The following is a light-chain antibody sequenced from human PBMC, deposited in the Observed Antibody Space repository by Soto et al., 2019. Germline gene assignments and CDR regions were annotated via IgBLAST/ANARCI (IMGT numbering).Light chain of an antibody. Sequence: EIVMTQSPATLSVSPGETATLSCRASQSVSSNLAWYQQKPGQAPRLLIYGASTRATGIPARFSGSGSGTEFTLTISSLQSEDFAVYYCQQYNNWPFTVGPGTKVDIK. CDR2: GAS. J-gene: IGKJ3*01. V-gene: IGKV3-15*01. CDR1: QSVSSN. CDR3: QQYNNWPFT.